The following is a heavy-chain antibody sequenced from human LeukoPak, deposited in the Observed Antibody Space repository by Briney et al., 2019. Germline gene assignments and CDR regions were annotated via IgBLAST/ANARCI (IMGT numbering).Heavy chain of an antibody. CDR1: RFTFSSPA. J-gene: IGHJ6*04. V-gene: IGHV3-33*01. CDR2: IWYDGSNK. CDR3: ARALRVWGNYPSGMDV. D-gene: IGHD3-16*02. Sequence: SLRLSCAASRFTFSSPAMHWVRQAPGKGLEWVADIWYDGSNKYYPDSVKGRSNIPRDNSTNTRYLQMNSRRAEDTAVYYWARALRVWGNYPSGMDVWGKGTTVTVSS.